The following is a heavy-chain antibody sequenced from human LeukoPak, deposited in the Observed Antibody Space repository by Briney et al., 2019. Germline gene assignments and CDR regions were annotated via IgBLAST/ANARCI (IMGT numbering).Heavy chain of an antibody. CDR3: ARDICSGGSCCDDFDY. D-gene: IGHD2-15*01. CDR2: INPNSGGT. Sequence: GASVKVSCKASGYTFTGYYMHWVRQAPGQGLEWMGWINPNSGGTNYAQKFQGRVTMTRDTSISTAYMELSRLRSDDTAVYYCARDICSGGSCCDDFDYWGQGTLVTVSS. J-gene: IGHJ4*02. CDR1: GYTFTGYY. V-gene: IGHV1-2*02.